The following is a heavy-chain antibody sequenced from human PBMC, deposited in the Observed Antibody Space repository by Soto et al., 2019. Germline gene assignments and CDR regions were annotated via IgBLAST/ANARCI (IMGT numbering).Heavy chain of an antibody. D-gene: IGHD6-13*01. CDR1: GGTFSSYA. Sequence: QVQLVQSGAGVKKPGSSVKVSCKASGGTFSSYAISWVRQAPGQGLEWMGGIIRIFSTANYAQKFQGRVTITADESTSTAYMELSRLGSEDTAVYYCARDSPIARMDVWGQGTTVTVSS. J-gene: IGHJ6*02. CDR3: ARDSPIARMDV. V-gene: IGHV1-69*01. CDR2: IIRIFSTA.